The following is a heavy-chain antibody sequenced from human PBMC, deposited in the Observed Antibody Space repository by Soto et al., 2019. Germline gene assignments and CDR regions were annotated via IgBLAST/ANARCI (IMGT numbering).Heavy chain of an antibody. CDR2: IIPIFGTA. CDR1: GGTFSSYA. V-gene: IGHV1-69*06. D-gene: IGHD3-16*01. Sequence: ASVKVSCKASGGTFSSYAISWVRQAPGQGLEWMGGIIPIFGTANYAQKFQGRVTITADKSSSTAYMELSSLRSEDTAVYYCARGLAWGDYYYGLDVWAQGTTVPVSS. CDR3: ARGLAWGDYYYGLDV. J-gene: IGHJ6*01.